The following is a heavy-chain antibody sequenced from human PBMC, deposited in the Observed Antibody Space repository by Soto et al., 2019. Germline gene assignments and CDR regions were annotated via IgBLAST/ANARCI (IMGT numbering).Heavy chain of an antibody. J-gene: IGHJ4*02. CDR1: GFIFSNYG. CDR2: IWYDGSNK. D-gene: IGHD6-19*01. V-gene: IGHV3-33*01. Sequence: PGGSLRLSCAASGFIFSNYGIHWVRQAPGKGLEWVALIWYDGSNKYYADSVKGRFIVSRDNTNNTVYLQLNSLTADDTAVYYCAREELVAGSQDFWGPGTLVTVSS. CDR3: AREELVAGSQDF.